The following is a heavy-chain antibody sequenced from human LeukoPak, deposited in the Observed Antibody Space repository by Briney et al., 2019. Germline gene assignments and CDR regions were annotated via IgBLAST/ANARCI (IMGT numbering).Heavy chain of an antibody. Sequence: SVKVSCKASGGTVSSYAISWVRQAPGQGLEWMGGIIPIFGTANYAQKFQGRVTITADESTSTAYMELSSLRSEDTAVYYCARDRYGSGSYYRRDFDYWGQGTLVTVSS. J-gene: IGHJ4*02. V-gene: IGHV1-69*13. CDR3: ARDRYGSGSYYRRDFDY. CDR2: IIPIFGTA. D-gene: IGHD3-10*01. CDR1: GGTVSSYA.